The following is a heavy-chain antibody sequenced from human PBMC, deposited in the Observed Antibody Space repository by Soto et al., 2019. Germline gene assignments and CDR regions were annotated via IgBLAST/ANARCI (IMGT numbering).Heavy chain of an antibody. D-gene: IGHD3-10*01. V-gene: IGHV3-23*01. CDR3: SKPPCFGESLFDP. CDR2: IRGSAGNT. CDR1: GFTFSDYG. Sequence: EVQLSQSGGGLVQPGGSLRLSCAASGFTFSDYGMSWVRQAPGKGLEWVSTIRGSAGNTYYVDSVKGRFTISRDESTNTVYLQINSLKADDTAVYYCSKPPCFGESLFDPWRQGTLVIVSS. J-gene: IGHJ5*02.